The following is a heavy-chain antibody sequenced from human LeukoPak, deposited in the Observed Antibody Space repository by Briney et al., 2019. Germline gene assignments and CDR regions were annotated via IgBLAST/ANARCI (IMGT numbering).Heavy chain of an antibody. CDR2: ITSRSDQI. D-gene: IGHD2-21*01. CDR3: VRDRRFPDDVFDI. Sequence: GGSLRLSCAASGFSFSSYAMGWVRQAPGKGLEWVSTITSRSDQIWNVDSVRGRFTISRDNSKNTLYLQKNSLRAEDTALYYCVRDRRFPDDVFDIWGQGTMVTVSS. V-gene: IGHV3-23*01. CDR1: GFSFSSYA. J-gene: IGHJ3*02.